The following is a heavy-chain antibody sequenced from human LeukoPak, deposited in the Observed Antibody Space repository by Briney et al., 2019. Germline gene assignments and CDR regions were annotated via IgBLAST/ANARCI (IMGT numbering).Heavy chain of an antibody. J-gene: IGHJ4*02. V-gene: IGHV5-10-1*01. Sequence: PGESLKISCKGSGSRFTSYWISWVRQLPGKGLEWMGRIDPSDSYTNYSPSFQGHVTISADKSISTAYLQWSSLKASDTAMYYCGVGGYGDYVGNYFDYWGQGTLVTVSS. CDR2: IDPSDSYT. CDR1: GSRFTSYW. D-gene: IGHD4-17*01. CDR3: GVGGYGDYVGNYFDY.